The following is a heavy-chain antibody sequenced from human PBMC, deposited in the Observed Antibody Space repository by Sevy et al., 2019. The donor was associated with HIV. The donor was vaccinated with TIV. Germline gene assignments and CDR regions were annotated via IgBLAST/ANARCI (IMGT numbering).Heavy chain of an antibody. CDR1: GDSVSSNSAA. CDR2: TYYRSKWYN. CDR3: ARDRRDYVWGSYRYTLSAFDAFDI. V-gene: IGHV6-1*01. D-gene: IGHD3-16*02. J-gene: IGHJ3*02. Sequence: SQTLSLTCAISGDSVSSNSAAWNWIRQSPSRGLEWLGRTYYRSKWYNDYAVSVKSRITINPDTSKNQFSLQRNSVTPEDTAVYYCARDRRDYVWGSYRYTLSAFDAFDIWGQGTMVTVSS.